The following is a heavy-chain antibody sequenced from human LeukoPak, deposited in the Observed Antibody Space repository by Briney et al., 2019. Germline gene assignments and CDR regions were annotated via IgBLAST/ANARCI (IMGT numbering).Heavy chain of an antibody. CDR1: GFTFSSYS. D-gene: IGHD3-10*01. Sequence: GGSLRLSCAASGFTFSSYSMNWVRQAPGKGLEWVSSISSSSTYIYYADSVKGRFTISRDNAKNSLYLQMNSLRAEDTAVYYCARPPYGSGSYSLDYWGQGILVTVSS. CDR3: ARPPYGSGSYSLDY. J-gene: IGHJ4*02. CDR2: ISSSSTYI. V-gene: IGHV3-21*01.